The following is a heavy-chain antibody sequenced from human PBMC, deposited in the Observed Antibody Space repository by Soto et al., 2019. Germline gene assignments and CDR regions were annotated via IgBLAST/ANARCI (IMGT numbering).Heavy chain of an antibody. CDR1: GFTFSSYA. CDR2: ISASGGST. Sequence: PGGSLRLSCAASGFTFSSYAMRWVRQAPGKGLEWVSGISASGGSTYYADSVKGRFTISRDNSKNTLYQQMNSLRAEDTAVYYCAKSGASRIVPAAIRSSLDFWGQGTLVTLSS. J-gene: IGHJ4*02. D-gene: IGHD2-2*01. V-gene: IGHV3-23*01. CDR3: AKSGASRIVPAAIRSSLDF.